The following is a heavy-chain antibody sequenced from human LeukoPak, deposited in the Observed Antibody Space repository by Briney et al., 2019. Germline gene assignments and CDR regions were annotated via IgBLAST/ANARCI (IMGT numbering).Heavy chain of an antibody. Sequence: SETLSLTCTVSGGSISSYYWSWIRQPAGKGLEWIGRIYTSGSTNYNPSLKSRVTMSVDTSKNQFSLKLSSVTAADTAVYYCAREKIGWGYCSSTSCPRHTWAPFDPWGQGTLVTVSS. D-gene: IGHD2-2*01. CDR3: AREKIGWGYCSSTSCPRHTWAPFDP. V-gene: IGHV4-4*07. CDR2: IYTSGST. CDR1: GGSISSYY. J-gene: IGHJ5*02.